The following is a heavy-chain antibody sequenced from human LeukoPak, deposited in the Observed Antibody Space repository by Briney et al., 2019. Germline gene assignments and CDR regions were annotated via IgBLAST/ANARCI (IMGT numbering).Heavy chain of an antibody. J-gene: IGHJ5*02. D-gene: IGHD3-22*01. CDR1: GFTVSSNY. CDR2: IYSGGST. CDR3: ARCYDYYDSSGAPFDP. Sequence: GGSLRLSCAASGFTVSSNYMSWVRQAPGKGLEWVSVIYSGGSTYYADSVKGQFTISRDNSKNTLYLQMNSLRAEDTAVYYCARCYDYYDSSGAPFDPWGQGTLVTVSS. V-gene: IGHV3-53*01.